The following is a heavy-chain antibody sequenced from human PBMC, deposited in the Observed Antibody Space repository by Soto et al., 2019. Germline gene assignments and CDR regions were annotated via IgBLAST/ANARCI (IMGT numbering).Heavy chain of an antibody. CDR1: GFSFSNNG. CDR3: AKDRVESGLGEIDY. D-gene: IGHD3-16*01. CDR2: ISYDGNNK. V-gene: IGHV3-30*18. J-gene: IGHJ4*02. Sequence: QVQLVESGGGVVQPGRSLRLSCAASGFSFSNNGMHWVRQAPGKGLEWVAIISYDGNNKYYADSVKGRFTISRDNSKNTLYLQMYSLRVEDTALYYCAKDRVESGLGEIDYWGQGTLVTVSS.